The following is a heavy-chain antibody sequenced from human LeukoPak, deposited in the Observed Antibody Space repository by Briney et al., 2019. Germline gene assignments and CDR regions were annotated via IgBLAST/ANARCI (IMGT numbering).Heavy chain of an antibody. CDR2: INWNGGST. J-gene: IGHJ4*02. CDR3: ARAGGDYGDGSAYFAS. V-gene: IGHV3-20*04. Sequence: GGSLRHTCAASGFTFDDYDMSRVRQAPGKGLEWVSGINWNGGSTGYADSVKGRFTISRDNAKNSLYLQMNSLRAEDTALYYCARAGGDYGDGSAYFASGGQGALVTVSS. CDR1: GFTFDDYD. D-gene: IGHD4-17*01.